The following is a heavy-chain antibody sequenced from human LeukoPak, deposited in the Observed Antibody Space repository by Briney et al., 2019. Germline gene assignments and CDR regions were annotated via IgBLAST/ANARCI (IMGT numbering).Heavy chain of an antibody. CDR1: GYTFTSYG. CDR2: ISAYNGNT. J-gene: IGHJ5*02. CDR3: ARVVGAGWFDP. Sequence: ASVKVTCKASGYTFTSYGNSRVRLAPGQGQEWMGWISAYNGNTNYAKKLQGRVTMTTNTSTSTAYTELRSLRSDDTAVYYCARVVGAGWFDPWGQGTLVTVSS. D-gene: IGHD2-21*01. V-gene: IGHV1-18*01.